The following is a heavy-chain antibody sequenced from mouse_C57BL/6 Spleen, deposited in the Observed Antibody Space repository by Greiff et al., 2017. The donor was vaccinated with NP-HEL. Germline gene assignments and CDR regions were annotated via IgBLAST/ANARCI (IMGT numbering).Heavy chain of an antibody. J-gene: IGHJ2*01. CDR2: INPNNGGT. D-gene: IGHD2-1*01. CDR3: AGDYGNYVRGLLDY. V-gene: IGHV1-22*01. CDR1: GYTFTDYN. Sequence: VQLQQSGPELVKPGASVKMSCKASGYTFTDYNMHWVKQSHGKSLEWIGYINPNNGGTSYIQKFKGKATLTVNKSSSTAYMELRILTSEDSAVYYCAGDYGNYVRGLLDYWGQGTTLTVSS.